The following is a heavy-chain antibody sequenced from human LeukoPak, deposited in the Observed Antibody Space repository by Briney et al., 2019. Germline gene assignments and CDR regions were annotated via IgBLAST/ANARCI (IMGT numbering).Heavy chain of an antibody. D-gene: IGHD3-3*01. CDR1: GGSVINTNW. J-gene: IGHJ4*02. CDR2: VHLDGRT. Sequence: SGTLCLTCGVSGGSVINTNWWTWVRQPPGKGLEWIGEVHLDGRTNYNPSLESRLTMSVDVSENQVSLKLTSVTAADTAVYYCAREGGFYRPLDYSGQGTLVTVSS. V-gene: IGHV4-4*02. CDR3: AREGGFYRPLDY.